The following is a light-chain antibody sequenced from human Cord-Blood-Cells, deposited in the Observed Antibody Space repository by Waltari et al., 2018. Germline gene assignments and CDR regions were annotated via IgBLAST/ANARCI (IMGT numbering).Light chain of an antibody. Sequence: QSALTQPASVSGSPGQSITISCTGTSSDVGSYNLVSGYQQHPGKAPKLMIYEGSKRPAGFSIRFSGSKSGNTASLTISGLQAEDEADYYCCSDAGSSTGVFGGGTKLTVL. CDR3: CSDAGSSTGV. V-gene: IGLV2-23*01. CDR1: SSDVGSYNL. CDR2: EGS. J-gene: IGLJ3*02.